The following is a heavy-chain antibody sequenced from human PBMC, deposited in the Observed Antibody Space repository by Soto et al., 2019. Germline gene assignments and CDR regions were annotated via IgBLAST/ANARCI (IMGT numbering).Heavy chain of an antibody. Sequence: QVQLVQSGTEVKKPGASVKVSCKTSGYTFSSYYIHWVRQAPGQGLEWMGIINPNSGNTSCAQKFQGRVTMTRDTSTSTVYMELSSLRSEDTAVYYCARDLASETGTTYWGQGTLVTVSS. CDR2: INPNSGNT. CDR3: ARDLASETGTTY. CDR1: GYTFSSYY. J-gene: IGHJ4*02. D-gene: IGHD1-7*01. V-gene: IGHV1-46*01.